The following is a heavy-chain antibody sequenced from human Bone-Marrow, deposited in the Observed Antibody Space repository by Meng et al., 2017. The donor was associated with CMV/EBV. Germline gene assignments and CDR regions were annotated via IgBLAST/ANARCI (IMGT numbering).Heavy chain of an antibody. Sequence: GGSLRPSVTASGFTFSDYYMSWIRQAPGKGLEWVSYISSSDSTIYYADSVKGRFTISRDNAKNSLYLQMKSLRAEDTAEYYCARDLAGDAFDIWGQGPMVTVSS. J-gene: IGHJ3*02. CDR1: GFTFSDYY. CDR3: ARDLAGDAFDI. D-gene: IGHD3-16*01. CDR2: ISSSDSTI. V-gene: IGHV3-11*04.